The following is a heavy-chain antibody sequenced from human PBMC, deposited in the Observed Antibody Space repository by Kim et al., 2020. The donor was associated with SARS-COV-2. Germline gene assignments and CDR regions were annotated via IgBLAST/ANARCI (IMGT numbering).Heavy chain of an antibody. CDR3: ARDRVGYCSSTSCRNWFDP. D-gene: IGHD2-2*01. J-gene: IGHJ5*02. Sequence: SETLSLTCTVSGGSISSYYWSWIRQPAGKGLEWIGRIYTSGSTNYNPSLKSRVTMSVDTSKNQFSLKLSSVTAADTAVYYCARDRVGYCSSTSCRNWFDPWGQGTLVTVSS. CDR2: IYTSGST. CDR1: GGSISSYY. V-gene: IGHV4-4*07.